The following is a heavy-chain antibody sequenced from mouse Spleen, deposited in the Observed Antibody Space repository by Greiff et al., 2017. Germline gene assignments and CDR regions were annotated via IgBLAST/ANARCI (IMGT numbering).Heavy chain of an antibody. D-gene: IGHD1-1*01. J-gene: IGHJ4*01. CDR1: GYSFTSYY. Sequence: QVQLQQSGPELVKPGASVKISCKASGYSFTSYYIHWVKQRPGQGLEWIGWIYPGSGNTKYNEKFKGKATLTADTSSSTAYMQLSSLTSEDSAVYYCATLLLRYAMDYWGQGTSVTVSS. V-gene: IGHV1-66*01. CDR3: ATLLLRYAMDY. CDR2: IYPGSGNT.